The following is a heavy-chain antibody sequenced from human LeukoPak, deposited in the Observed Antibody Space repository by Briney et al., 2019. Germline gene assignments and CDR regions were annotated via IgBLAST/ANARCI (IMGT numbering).Heavy chain of an antibody. D-gene: IGHD5-18*01. J-gene: IGHJ4*02. Sequence: SETLSLTCTVSGGSISTHYWSWIRQSAGKGLEWIGRIYISGSTDYNPSLESRVTMSVDTSKNQFSLKLSPVTAADTAVYYCARGGQHLWPAYFDYWGQGTLVTVSS. CDR1: GGSISTHY. V-gene: IGHV4-4*07. CDR2: IYISGST. CDR3: ARGGQHLWPAYFDY.